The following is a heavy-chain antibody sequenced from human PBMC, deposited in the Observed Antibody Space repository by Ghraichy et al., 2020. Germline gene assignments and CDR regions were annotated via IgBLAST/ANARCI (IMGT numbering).Heavy chain of an antibody. V-gene: IGHV3-48*02. CDR1: GFTFSSYS. D-gene: IGHD1-26*01. Sequence: GGSLRLSCAASGFTFSSYSMNWVRQAPGKGLEWVSYISSSSSTIYYADSVKGRFTISRDNAKNSLYLQMNSLRDEDTAVYYCARVERGIVGATTHWYFDLWGRGTLVTISS. CDR3: ARVERGIVGATTHWYFDL. J-gene: IGHJ2*01. CDR2: ISSSSSTI.